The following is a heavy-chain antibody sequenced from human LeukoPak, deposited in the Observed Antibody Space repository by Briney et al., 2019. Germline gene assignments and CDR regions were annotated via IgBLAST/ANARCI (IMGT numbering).Heavy chain of an antibody. J-gene: IGHJ4*02. CDR3: ARDLEDIVVVVAARALGY. Sequence: RASVKVSCKASGVTFSSYAISWVRQAPGQGLEWMGGIIRICGTANYAQKFQGRVTITADESTSTAYMELSSLRSEDTAVYYCARDLEDIVVVVAARALGYWGQGTLVTVSS. V-gene: IGHV1-69*13. CDR1: GVTFSSYA. D-gene: IGHD2-15*01. CDR2: IIRICGTA.